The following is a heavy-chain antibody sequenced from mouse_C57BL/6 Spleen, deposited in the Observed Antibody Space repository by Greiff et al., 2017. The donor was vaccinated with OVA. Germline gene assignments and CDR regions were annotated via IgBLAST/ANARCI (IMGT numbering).Heavy chain of an antibody. CDR2: ISSGSSTI. CDR1: GFTFSDYG. CDR3: AREVFDY. Sequence: DVMLVESGGGLVKPGGSLKLSCAASGFTFSDYGMHWVRQAPEKGLEWVAYISSGSSTIYYADTVKGRFTISRDNAKNTLFLQMTSLRAEDTAMYYCAREVFDYWGQGTTLTVSS. V-gene: IGHV5-17*01. J-gene: IGHJ2*01.